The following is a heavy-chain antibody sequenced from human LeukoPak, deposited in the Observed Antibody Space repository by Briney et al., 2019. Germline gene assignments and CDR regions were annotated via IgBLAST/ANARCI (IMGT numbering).Heavy chain of an antibody. CDR3: AVSPTHDSSGYYYETSIDY. D-gene: IGHD3-22*01. Sequence: SVKVSCKASGGTFSSYAISWVRQAPGQGLEWMGRIIPIFGTANYAQKFQGRVTITTDESTSTAYMELSSLRSEDPAVYYCAVSPTHDSSGYYYETSIDYWGQGTLVTVSS. CDR1: GGTFSSYA. CDR2: IIPIFGTA. J-gene: IGHJ4*02. V-gene: IGHV1-69*05.